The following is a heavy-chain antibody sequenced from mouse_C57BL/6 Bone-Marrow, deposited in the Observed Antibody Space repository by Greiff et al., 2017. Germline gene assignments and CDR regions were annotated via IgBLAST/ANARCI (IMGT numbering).Heavy chain of an antibody. Sequence: VKLQESGPGLVQPSQSLSITCTVSGFSLTSYGVHWVRQSPGKGLEWLGVIWRGGSTDYNAAFMSRLSISKENSKSQAVFKMHSLQADDASIYYCAGYNGYYGWAMDYWGQGTSVTVSS. V-gene: IGHV2-5*01. J-gene: IGHJ4*01. CDR1: GFSLTSYG. D-gene: IGHD2-3*01. CDR3: AGYNGYYGWAMDY. CDR2: IWRGGST.